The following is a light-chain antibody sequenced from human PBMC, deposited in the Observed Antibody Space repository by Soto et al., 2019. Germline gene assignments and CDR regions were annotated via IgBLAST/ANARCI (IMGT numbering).Light chain of an antibody. CDR3: QSYDSSLSGGV. Sequence: QSVLTQPPSVSGAPGQRVTISCTGSSSNIGAAYDVYWYQQLPGTAPKLLIYLNSNRPSGVPDRFSGSKSGTSASLAITGLQAEDEADYYCQSYDSSLSGGVFGGGTKLTVL. CDR2: LNS. V-gene: IGLV1-40*01. CDR1: SSNIGAAYD. J-gene: IGLJ3*02.